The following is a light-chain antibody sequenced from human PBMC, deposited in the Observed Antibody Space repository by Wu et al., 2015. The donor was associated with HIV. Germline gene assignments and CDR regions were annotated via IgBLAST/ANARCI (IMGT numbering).Light chain of an antibody. CDR2: AAS. Sequence: EIVMTQSPATLSVSPGERATLSCRASQSVSSNLAWYQQKPGQSPRLLIYAASARATGIPPRFSGSGSGTDFTLAISSLEPEDFAIYYCQHRFNWPLIFGQGTRLEIK. CDR3: QHRFNWPLI. V-gene: IGKV3-15*01. CDR1: QSVSSN. J-gene: IGKJ5*01.